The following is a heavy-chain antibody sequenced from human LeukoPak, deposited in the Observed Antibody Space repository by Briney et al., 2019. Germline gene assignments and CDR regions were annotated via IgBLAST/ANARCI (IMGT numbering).Heavy chain of an antibody. CDR2: ISGSGGST. CDR3: AKAGYCSSTSCYRGRGYYYMDV. CDR1: GFTFSSYG. V-gene: IGHV3-23*01. Sequence: GGSLRLSCAASGFTFSSYGMSWVRQAPGKGLEWVSAISGSGGSTYYADSVKGRFTISRDNSKNTLYLQMNSLRAEDTAVYYCAKAGYCSSTSCYRGRGYYYMDVWGKGTTVTISS. J-gene: IGHJ6*03. D-gene: IGHD2-2*02.